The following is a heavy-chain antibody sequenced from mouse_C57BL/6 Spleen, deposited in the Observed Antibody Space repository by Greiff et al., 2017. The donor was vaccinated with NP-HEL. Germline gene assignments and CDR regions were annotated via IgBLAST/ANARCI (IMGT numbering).Heavy chain of an antibody. CDR3: TRDDYGSSYFDY. CDR2: ISSGGDYI. V-gene: IGHV5-9-1*02. CDR1: GFTFSSYA. J-gene: IGHJ2*01. Sequence: EVKVVESGEGLVKPGGSLKLSCAASGFTFSSYAMSWVRQTPEKRLEWVAYISSGGDYIYYADTVKGRFTISRDNARNTLYLQMSSLKSEDTAMYYCTRDDYGSSYFDYWGQGTTLTVSS. D-gene: IGHD1-1*01.